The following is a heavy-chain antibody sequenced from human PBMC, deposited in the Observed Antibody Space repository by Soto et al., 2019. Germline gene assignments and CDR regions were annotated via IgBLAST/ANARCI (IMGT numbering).Heavy chain of an antibody. CDR1: GYSFTSYW. V-gene: IGHV5-51*01. CDR3: ARHFYSSSSADLTDYMDV. D-gene: IGHD6-6*01. J-gene: IGHJ6*03. CDR2: IYPGDSDT. Sequence: GESLKISCKGSGYSFTSYWIGWVRQMPGKGLEWMGIIYPGDSDTRYNPSLKSRVTISVDTSKNKFSLKLSSVTAADTAVYYCARHFYSSSSADLTDYMDVWGKGTTVTVSS.